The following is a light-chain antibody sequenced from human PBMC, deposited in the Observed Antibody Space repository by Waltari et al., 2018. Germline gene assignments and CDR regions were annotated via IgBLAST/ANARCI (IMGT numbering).Light chain of an antibody. J-gene: IGLJ2*01. Sequence: QSALTQPRSVSGSPGQPVTISCTGTSSDVGGYTYVSWYQQHPGKAPKLMIYDVSERPSGVPDRFSCSKSGNTASLTISGLQAEDEADYYCCSYAGSYVVFGGGTKLTVL. CDR1: SSDVGGYTY. V-gene: IGLV2-11*01. CDR3: CSYAGSYVV. CDR2: DVS.